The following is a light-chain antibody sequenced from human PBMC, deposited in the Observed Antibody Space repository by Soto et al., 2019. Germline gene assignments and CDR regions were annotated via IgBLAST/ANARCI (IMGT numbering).Light chain of an antibody. CDR3: QQSHSREPST. Sequence: DIQMTQSPSSLSASVGDRVTITCRASHNINNYLNWFQQKPGKAPNLLIYGASSLESGVPSRFSGSGSGTDVTLTISNLQPEDFATYYCQQSHSREPSTFGPGTKVAVK. CDR2: GAS. CDR1: HNINNY. V-gene: IGKV1-39*01. J-gene: IGKJ3*01.